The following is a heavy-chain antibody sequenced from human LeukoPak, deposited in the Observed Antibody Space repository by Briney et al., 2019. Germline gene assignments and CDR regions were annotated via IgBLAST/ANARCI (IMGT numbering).Heavy chain of an antibody. D-gene: IGHD3-10*01. J-gene: IGHJ1*01. V-gene: IGHV1-24*01. CDR3: ATGSSRRVWGLLWEPLAGEYFQH. Sequence: ASVKVSCKVSGYTLTELSMHWVRQAPGKGLEWMGGFDPEDGERIYAQKFQGRVTMTEDTSTDTAYMELRRLRSEDTAVYYCATGSSRRVWGLLWEPLAGEYFQHWGQGTLVTVSS. CDR2: FDPEDGER. CDR1: GYTLTELS.